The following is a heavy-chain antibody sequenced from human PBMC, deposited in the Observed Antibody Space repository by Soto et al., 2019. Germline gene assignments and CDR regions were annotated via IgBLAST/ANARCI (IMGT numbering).Heavy chain of an antibody. V-gene: IGHV1-18*01. D-gene: IGHD3-10*01. CDR3: ARVRVTTGPPHWFDP. CDR1: GYTFTSYG. CDR2: VSAYNGNT. J-gene: IGHJ5*02. Sequence: RASVKVSCKASGYTFTSYGVSWVRQAPGQGLEWMGWVSAYNGNTNYAQKLQGRVTMTTDTSTSTAYMELRSLRSDDTAVYYCARVRVTTGPPHWFDPWGQGTLVTVSS.